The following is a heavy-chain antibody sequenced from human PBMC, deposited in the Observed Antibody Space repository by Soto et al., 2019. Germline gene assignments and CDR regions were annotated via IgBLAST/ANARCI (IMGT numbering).Heavy chain of an antibody. CDR2: INHSGST. V-gene: IGHV4-34*01. CDR1: GGSFSGYY. CDR3: ARGAGGYCTNGVCYTHYYYYYGMDV. D-gene: IGHD2-8*01. J-gene: IGHJ6*02. Sequence: PSETLSLTCAVYGGSFSGYYWSWIRQPPGKGLEWIGEINHSGSTNYNPSLKSRVTISVDTSKNQFSLKLSSVTAADTAVYYCARGAGGYCTNGVCYTHYYYYYGMDVWGQGTTVTVS.